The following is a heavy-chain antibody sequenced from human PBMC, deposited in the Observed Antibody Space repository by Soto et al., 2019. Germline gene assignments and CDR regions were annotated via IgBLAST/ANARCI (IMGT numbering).Heavy chain of an antibody. CDR3: ARHPGGRGYYYGMDV. D-gene: IGHD2-15*01. V-gene: IGHV1-69*12. Sequence: QVQLVQSGAEVKKPGSSVKVSCKSSGGTFSSYAISWVRQAPGQVLEGMGGIIHIFGTANYAQKFQGRVTITADEYTSTAYMELSSLRSEDTDVYYCARHPGGRGYYYGMDVWGQGTKVTVSS. CDR2: IIHIFGTA. CDR1: GGTFSSYA. J-gene: IGHJ6*02.